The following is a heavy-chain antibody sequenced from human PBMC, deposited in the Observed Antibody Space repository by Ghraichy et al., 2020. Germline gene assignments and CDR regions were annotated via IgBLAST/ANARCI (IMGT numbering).Heavy chain of an antibody. V-gene: IGHV4-34*01. Sequence: SETLSLTCAVYGGSFSGYYWSWIRQPPGKGLEWIGEINHSGSTNYNPSLKSRVTISVDTSKNQFSLKLSSVTAADTAVYYCASRTSIVGATNWFDPWGQGTLVTVSS. CDR2: INHSGST. D-gene: IGHD1-26*01. CDR3: ASRTSIVGATNWFDP. CDR1: GGSFSGYY. J-gene: IGHJ5*02.